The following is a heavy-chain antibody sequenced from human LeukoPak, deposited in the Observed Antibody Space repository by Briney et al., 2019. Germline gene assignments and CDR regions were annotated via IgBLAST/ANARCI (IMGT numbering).Heavy chain of an antibody. V-gene: IGHV4-30-4*01. J-gene: IGHJ4*02. CDR1: GGGISRGDYY. D-gene: IGHD2-15*01. CDR3: ARFDIVEEGGPDY. CDR2: IYHSGST. Sequence: SQTLSLTCNVSGGGISRGDYYWSWIRQPPGKGLEWIGYIYHSGSTYYNPSLKSRITISVDTSKNRFSLKVTSVAAADTATYYCARFDIVEEGGPDYWGQGTLVTVSS.